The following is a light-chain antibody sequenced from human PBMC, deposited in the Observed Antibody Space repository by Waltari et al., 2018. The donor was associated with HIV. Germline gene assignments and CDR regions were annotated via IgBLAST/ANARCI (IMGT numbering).Light chain of an antibody. J-gene: IGKJ4*01. CDR3: QKYYSTPIT. Sequence: DIVMTQSPASLAVSLGERATINCKSSQSVLYNSNNKNYLSWYQQKPGQPPKLLIYGASTRESGVPDRFSGSGSGTDFKLNISSLQAEDVAVYYCQKYYSTPITFGGGTKVEIK. CDR2: GAS. V-gene: IGKV4-1*01. CDR1: QSVLYNSNNKNY.